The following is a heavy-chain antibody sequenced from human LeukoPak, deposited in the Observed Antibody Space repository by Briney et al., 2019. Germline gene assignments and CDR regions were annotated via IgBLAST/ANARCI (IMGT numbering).Heavy chain of an antibody. CDR1: GYTFTSYY. V-gene: IGHV1-46*01. CDR3: ARDISTGYYTLGWFDP. D-gene: IGHD3-9*01. CDR2: INPSGGST. J-gene: IGHJ5*02. Sequence: ASVKVSCKASGYTFTSYYMHWVRQAPGQGLEWMGIINPSGGSTSYAQKFQGRVTMTRDTSTSTVYMELSSLRSEDTAVYYCARDISTGYYTLGWFDPWGQGTLVTVSS.